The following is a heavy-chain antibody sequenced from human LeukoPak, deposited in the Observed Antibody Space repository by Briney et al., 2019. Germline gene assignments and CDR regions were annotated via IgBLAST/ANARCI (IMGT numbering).Heavy chain of an antibody. CDR2: IYTSGST. J-gene: IGHJ4*02. V-gene: IGHV4-61*02. Sequence: SQTLSLNCTVSGGSISSGSYYWSWIRQPAGKGLEWIGRIYTSGSTNYNPSLKSRATISVDTSKNQFSLKLSSVTAADTAVYYCARHNSGYYSFWGQGTLVTVSS. D-gene: IGHD3-22*01. CDR3: ARHNSGYYSF. CDR1: GGSISSGSYY.